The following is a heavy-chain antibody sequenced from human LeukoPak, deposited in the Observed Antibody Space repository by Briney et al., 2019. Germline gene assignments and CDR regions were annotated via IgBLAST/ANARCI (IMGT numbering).Heavy chain of an antibody. CDR1: GFTFSPLG. V-gene: IGHV3-43*02. Sequence: GGSLRLSCAASGFTFSPLGMNWVRQAPGKGLEWVSLISGDGVSTFYADSVKGRFSISRDNSKNSLYLEMNSLRTEDAAMYYCAKESGKFDYWGQGTLVAVSS. CDR2: ISGDGVST. J-gene: IGHJ4*02. CDR3: AKESGKFDY.